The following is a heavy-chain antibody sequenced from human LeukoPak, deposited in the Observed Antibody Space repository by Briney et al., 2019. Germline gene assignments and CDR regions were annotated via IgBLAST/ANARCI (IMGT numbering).Heavy chain of an antibody. V-gene: IGHV4-59*08. CDR1: GGSISSYY. Sequence: SETLSLTCTVSGGSISSYYWSWIRQPPGKGLEWLAYVDYSGSTAYNPSLNGRVAISPDPSKNQFSLKLRSVPAGDTAVYYCARLNGGNWGPGILVTVSS. CDR3: ARLNGGN. D-gene: IGHD4-23*01. J-gene: IGHJ4*02. CDR2: VDYSGST.